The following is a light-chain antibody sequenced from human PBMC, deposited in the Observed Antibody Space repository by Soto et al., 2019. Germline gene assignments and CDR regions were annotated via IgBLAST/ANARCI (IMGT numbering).Light chain of an antibody. CDR3: QQYHSSPLT. Sequence: DIVMTQSPDSLTMSLGERTSITSKSSQSVFNPSTNQNYLAWYQQKPGQPPKLLIFWASTRGSGVPDRFSGSGSGTNFTLTISSLQAEDAAVYYCQQYHSSPLTFGAGTKVEIK. J-gene: IGKJ4*01. CDR1: QSVFNPSTNQNY. V-gene: IGKV4-1*01. CDR2: WAS.